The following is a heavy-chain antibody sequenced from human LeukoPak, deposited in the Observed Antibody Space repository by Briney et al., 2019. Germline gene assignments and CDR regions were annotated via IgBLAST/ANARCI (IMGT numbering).Heavy chain of an antibody. CDR1: GYSISSGYY. Sequence: SETLSLTCTVSGYSISSGYYWGWIRQPSGKGLEWIGYIYYSGSTNYNPSLKSRVTISVDTSKNQFSLKLSSVTAADTAVYYCARVDNWNALDYWGQGTLVTVSS. V-gene: IGHV4-61*01. CDR2: IYYSGST. CDR3: ARVDNWNALDY. D-gene: IGHD1-20*01. J-gene: IGHJ4*02.